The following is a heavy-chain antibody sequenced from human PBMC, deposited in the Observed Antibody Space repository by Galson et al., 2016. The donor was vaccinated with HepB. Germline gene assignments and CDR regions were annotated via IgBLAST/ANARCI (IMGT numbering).Heavy chain of an antibody. V-gene: IGHV3-30*18. D-gene: IGHD5-24*01. CDR2: LSFDGINK. J-gene: IGHJ4*02. CDR1: GLTFNDYS. CDR3: AKDAYTWRWLLSFFPDY. Sequence: SLRLSCAASGLTFNDYSMHWVRQAPGKGLEWVAVLSFDGINKYYADSVKGRFTISRDNSKNKVYLQMNSLRAEDTAVHYCAKDAYTWRWLLSFFPDYWGQGTLVTVSS.